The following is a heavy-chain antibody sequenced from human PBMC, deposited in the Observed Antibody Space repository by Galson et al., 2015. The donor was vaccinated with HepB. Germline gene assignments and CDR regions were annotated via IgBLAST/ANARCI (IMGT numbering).Heavy chain of an antibody. D-gene: IGHD6-13*01. CDR2: IIPILGIA. Sequence: SVKVSCKASGGTFSSYTISWVRQAPGQGLEWMGRIIPILGIANYAQKFQGRVTITADKSTSTAYMELSSLRSEDTAVYYCARTTTTPIAAAGTLDYWGQGTLVTVSS. V-gene: IGHV1-69*02. J-gene: IGHJ4*02. CDR3: ARTTTTPIAAAGTLDY. CDR1: GGTFSSYT.